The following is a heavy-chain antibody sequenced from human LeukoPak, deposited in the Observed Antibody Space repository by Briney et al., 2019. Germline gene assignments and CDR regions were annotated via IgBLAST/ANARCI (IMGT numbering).Heavy chain of an antibody. CDR3: AKDLGPYYDSSGYSN. Sequence: GGSLRLSCAASGFTFDDYAMHWVWQAPGKGLEWVSGISWNSGSIGYADSVKGRFTISRDNAKNSLYLQMNSLRAEDTALYYCAKDLGPYYDSSGYSNWGQGTLVTVSS. CDR1: GFTFDDYA. V-gene: IGHV3-9*01. CDR2: ISWNSGSI. D-gene: IGHD3-22*01. J-gene: IGHJ4*02.